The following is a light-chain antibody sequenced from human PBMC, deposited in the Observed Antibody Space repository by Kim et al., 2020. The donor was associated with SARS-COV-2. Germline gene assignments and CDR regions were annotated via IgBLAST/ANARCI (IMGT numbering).Light chain of an antibody. CDR2: YDS. Sequence: APGKTVRFTCGGDNIGSKGVHWYQQKPGQTPVLVIYYDSDRPSGIPERFSGSNSGNTATLTISRVEAGDEADYYCQVWDSSSDHRVFGGGTQLTVL. V-gene: IGLV3-21*04. CDR1: NIGSKG. J-gene: IGLJ2*01. CDR3: QVWDSSSDHRV.